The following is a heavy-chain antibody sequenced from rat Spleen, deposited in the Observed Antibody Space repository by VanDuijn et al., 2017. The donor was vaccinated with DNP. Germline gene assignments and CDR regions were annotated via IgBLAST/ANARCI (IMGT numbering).Heavy chain of an antibody. CDR3: ARWPGYNPPYAMDA. J-gene: IGHJ4*01. D-gene: IGHD1-4*01. V-gene: IGHV3-3*01. CDR2: INNAGTT. CDR1: GFSITSSYR. Sequence: EVQLQESGPGLVKPSQSLSLTCSVTGFSITSSYRWNWIRKFPGNKLEWMGYINNAGTTKYNPSLKSRISITRDTSKNQLFLQVNSVTTEDTATYHCARWPGYNPPYAMDAWGQGTSVTVSS.